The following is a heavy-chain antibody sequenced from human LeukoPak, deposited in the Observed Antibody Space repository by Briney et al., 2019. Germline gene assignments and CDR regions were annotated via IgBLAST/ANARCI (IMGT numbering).Heavy chain of an antibody. V-gene: IGHV4-30-4*01. J-gene: IGHJ5*02. CDR2: IYYSGST. CDR3: ARAGGGYSGYSWFDP. CDR1: GGSISGGDYY. Sequence: SETLSLTCTVSGGSISGGDYYWSWIRRPPGKGLEWIGYIYYSGSTYYNPSLKSRVTISVDTSKNQFSLKLSSVTAADTAVYYCARAGGGYSGYSWFDPWGQGTLVTVSS. D-gene: IGHD5-12*01.